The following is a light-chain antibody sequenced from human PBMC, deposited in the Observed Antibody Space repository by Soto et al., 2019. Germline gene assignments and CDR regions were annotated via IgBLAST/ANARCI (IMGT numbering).Light chain of an antibody. V-gene: IGKV3-20*01. CDR1: QSVSSSY. J-gene: IGKJ2*01. CDR3: LHYGSSPFT. Sequence: EIVLTQSPGTLSLSPGERATLSCRASQSVSSSYLAWYQQKPGQAPRPLIYGASSRATGIPDRFSGSGSGTDFSLTISRLEPEDFAVYYWLHYGSSPFTFGQGTKLEIK. CDR2: GAS.